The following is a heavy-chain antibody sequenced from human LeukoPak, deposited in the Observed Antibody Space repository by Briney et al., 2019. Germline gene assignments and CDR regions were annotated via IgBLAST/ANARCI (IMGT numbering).Heavy chain of an antibody. CDR2: IYPADSDT. CDR3: ARGQVVRYCSGGSCYSGGQYFQH. Sequence: GESLKISCKGSGYSFTNYWIGWVRQMPGKGLEWMGIIYPADSDTRYSPSFQGQVTISADKSISTAYLQWSSLKVSDTAMYYCARGQVVRYCSGGSCYSGGQYFQHWGQGTLVTVSS. V-gene: IGHV5-51*01. J-gene: IGHJ1*01. CDR1: GYSFTNYW. D-gene: IGHD2-15*01.